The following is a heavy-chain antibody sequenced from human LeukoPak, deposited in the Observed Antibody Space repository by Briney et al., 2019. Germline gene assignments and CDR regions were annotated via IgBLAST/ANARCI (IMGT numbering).Heavy chain of an antibody. CDR3: ARTYSSSWRYFDY. V-gene: IGHV1-18*01. CDR2: ISAYNGNT. J-gene: IGHJ4*02. Sequence: ASVKVSCKASGYTFTSYGISWVRQAPGQGLEWMGWISAYNGNTNYAQKLQGRVTMTTDTSTSTVYMELSSLRSEDTAFYYCARTYSSSWRYFDYWGQGTLVTVSS. D-gene: IGHD6-13*01. CDR1: GYTFTSYG.